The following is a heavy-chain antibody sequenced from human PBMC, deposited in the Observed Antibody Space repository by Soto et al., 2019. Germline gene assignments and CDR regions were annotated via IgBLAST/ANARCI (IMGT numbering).Heavy chain of an antibody. Sequence: QVQLVQSGAEVKKPGASVKVSCKASGYTFTTYDINWVRQATGRGLEWVGWMNPNSGNTGYAQKFQGRVTMTRNTSISTAYMELSSLRSEDTAVYSCARVVPGTLTQDTYNWFDPWGQGTPVTVSS. J-gene: IGHJ5*02. D-gene: IGHD2-21*02. V-gene: IGHV1-8*01. CDR3: ARVVPGTLTQDTYNWFDP. CDR1: GYTFTTYD. CDR2: MNPNSGNT.